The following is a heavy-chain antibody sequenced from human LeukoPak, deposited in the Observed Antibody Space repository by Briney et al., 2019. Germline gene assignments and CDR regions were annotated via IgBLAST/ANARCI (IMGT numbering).Heavy chain of an antibody. D-gene: IGHD2-8*01. CDR2: ISSNSKYT. V-gene: IGHV3-11*05. CDR1: GFMFSDYF. CDR3: ARDNGNKYYFDY. Sequence: GGSLRLSCAASGFMFSDYFMSWIRQAPGKGLEWISYISSNSKYTKYADSVKGRFTISRDNAKKSLYLQMNSLRAEDPAVYYCARDNGNKYYFDYWGQGTLVTVSS. J-gene: IGHJ4*02.